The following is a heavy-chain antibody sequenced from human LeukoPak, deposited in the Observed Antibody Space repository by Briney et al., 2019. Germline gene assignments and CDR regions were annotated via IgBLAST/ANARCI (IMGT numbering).Heavy chain of an antibody. CDR2: IYPRGST. CDR3: ARFSPRAMGNYLDF. CDR1: GGSISSGSYS. J-gene: IGHJ4*02. D-gene: IGHD7-27*01. V-gene: IGHV4-30-2*01. Sequence: SQTLSLTCAVSGGSISSGSYSWSWIRQPPGKGLEWIGYIYPRGSTYYNLSLKSRVILSLDKSANQFSLNLSSVTAADTAVYYCARFSPRAMGNYLDFWGQGTLVTVSS.